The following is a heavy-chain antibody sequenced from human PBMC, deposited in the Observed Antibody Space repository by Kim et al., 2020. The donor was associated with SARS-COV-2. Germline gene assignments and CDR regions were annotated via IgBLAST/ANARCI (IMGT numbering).Heavy chain of an antibody. V-gene: IGHV7-4-1*02. CDR2: INTNTGNP. CDR3: ARGLIIAARLGNWFDP. CDR1: GYTFTSYA. J-gene: IGHJ5*02. D-gene: IGHD6-6*01. Sequence: ASVKVSCKASGYTFTSYAMNWVRQAPGQGLEWMGWINTNTGNPTYAQGFTGRFVFSLDTSVSTAYLQISSLKAEDTAVYYCARGLIIAARLGNWFDPWGQGTLVTVSS.